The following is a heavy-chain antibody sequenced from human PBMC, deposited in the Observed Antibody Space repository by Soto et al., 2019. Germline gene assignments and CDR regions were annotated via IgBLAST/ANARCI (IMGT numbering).Heavy chain of an antibody. CDR1: GASIRSYY. CDR2: AYTSDYT. D-gene: IGHD3-3*01. Sequence: PSETLSLTCSVSGASIRSYYWHWIRQPPGKGLEWIGYAYTSDYTRYSSSLKSRVTISVDTSKNQFSLKLSSVTAADTAVYYCARDLIAPGVVSTYYYYYGMDVWGQGTTVTVSS. J-gene: IGHJ6*02. CDR3: ARDLIAPGVVSTYYYYYGMDV. V-gene: IGHV4-59*01.